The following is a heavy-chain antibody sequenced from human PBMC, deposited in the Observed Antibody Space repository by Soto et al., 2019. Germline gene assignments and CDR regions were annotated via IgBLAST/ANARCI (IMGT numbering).Heavy chain of an antibody. CDR3: AREGSYSAYNFAQGIQLRSFDF. D-gene: IGHD5-12*01. CDR2: IFYSRST. CDR1: GGSINTFY. V-gene: IGHV4-4*07. Sequence: SETLSLTCTVSGGSINTFYWSWVRQPAGKGLEWIGRIFYSRSTSFNLSHERRLAMSVETSKDHLSLNLSSVTAADMAVYYCAREGSYSAYNFAQGIQLRSFDFWGQGALVTVSS. J-gene: IGHJ4*02.